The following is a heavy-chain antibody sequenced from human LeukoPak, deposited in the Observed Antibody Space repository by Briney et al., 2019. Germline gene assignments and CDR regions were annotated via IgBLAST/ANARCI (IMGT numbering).Heavy chain of an antibody. D-gene: IGHD3-10*01. V-gene: IGHV4-59*01. Sequence: SETLSLTCAVYGGSFSGYYWSWIRQPPGKGLEWIGYIYYSGSTNYNPSLKSRVTISVDTSKNQFSLKLSSVTAADTAVYYCARGSMVRGLFDYWGQGTLVTVSS. CDR1: GGSFSGYY. J-gene: IGHJ4*02. CDR3: ARGSMVRGLFDY. CDR2: IYYSGST.